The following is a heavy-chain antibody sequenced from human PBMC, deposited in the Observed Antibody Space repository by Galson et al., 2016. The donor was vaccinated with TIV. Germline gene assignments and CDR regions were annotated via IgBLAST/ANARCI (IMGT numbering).Heavy chain of an antibody. CDR1: GYTLSEIA. D-gene: IGHD3-22*01. V-gene: IGHV1-24*01. J-gene: IGHJ4*02. CDR2: FDPEAGRT. Sequence: SCKVPGYTLSEIAMHWVRQAPGEGLEWVGGFDPEAGRTIYAQKFHGRVTVTEGTATDTAYMELNNLRSDDTAVYYCATVAWFPGLSLDSWGQGTLVIVSS. CDR3: ATVAWFPGLSLDS.